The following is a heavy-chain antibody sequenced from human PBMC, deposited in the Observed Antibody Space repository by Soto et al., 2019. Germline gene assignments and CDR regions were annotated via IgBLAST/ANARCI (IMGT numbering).Heavy chain of an antibody. CDR3: ARDRAVSARGSFDY. D-gene: IGHD6-19*01. Sequence: QVQLQESGPGLVEPSGTLSLTCAVSGGSVSSTNWWSWVRQPPGKGLEWIGEIYHSGSTYYNPSLKSRVTISVDKSKKQFSLRLSSVTAADTAVYFCARDRAVSARGSFDYRGQGTLVTVSS. CDR2: IYHSGST. CDR1: GGSVSSTNW. J-gene: IGHJ4*02. V-gene: IGHV4-4*02.